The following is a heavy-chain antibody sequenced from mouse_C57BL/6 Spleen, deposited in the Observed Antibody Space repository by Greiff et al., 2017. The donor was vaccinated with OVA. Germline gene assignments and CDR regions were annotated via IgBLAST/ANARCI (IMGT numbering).Heavy chain of an antibody. CDR3: ARLSSGYLFAY. Sequence: VQLQQSGAELVKPGASVKMSCKASGYTFTSYWITWVKQRPGQGLEWIGDLYPGSGSTNYNEKFKSKATLTLDTSSSTAYMQLSSLTSEDSAVYYCARLSSGYLFAYWGQGTLVTVSA. D-gene: IGHD3-2*02. CDR1: GYTFTSYW. J-gene: IGHJ3*01. CDR2: LYPGSGST. V-gene: IGHV1-55*01.